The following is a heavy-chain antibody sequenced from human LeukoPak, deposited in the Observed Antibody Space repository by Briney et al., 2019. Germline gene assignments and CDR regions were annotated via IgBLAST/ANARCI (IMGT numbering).Heavy chain of an antibody. J-gene: IGHJ3*02. Sequence: SETLSLTCTVSGGSVSSGSYYWSWIRQPPGKGLGWIGYIYYSGSTNYNPSLKSRVTISVDTSKNQFSLKLSSVTAADTAVYYCARTGGDDFWSGTDAFDIWGQGTMVTVSS. CDR3: ARTGGDDFWSGTDAFDI. V-gene: IGHV4-61*01. CDR1: GGSVSSGSYY. D-gene: IGHD3-3*01. CDR2: IYYSGST.